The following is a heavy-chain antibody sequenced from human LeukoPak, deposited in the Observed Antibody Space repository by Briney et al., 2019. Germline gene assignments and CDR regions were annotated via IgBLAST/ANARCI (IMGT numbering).Heavy chain of an antibody. Sequence: PGGSLRLSCAASGFTFSGYWMHWVRQAPGKELVWVSRINSDGSSTTYADSVKGRFTISRENAKNTVFLQMNSLRAEDTAVYYCARVLFYGSGNYYFDYWGQGTLVTVSS. CDR2: INSDGSST. CDR3: ARVLFYGSGNYYFDY. V-gene: IGHV3-74*01. CDR1: GFTFSGYW. J-gene: IGHJ4*02. D-gene: IGHD3-10*01.